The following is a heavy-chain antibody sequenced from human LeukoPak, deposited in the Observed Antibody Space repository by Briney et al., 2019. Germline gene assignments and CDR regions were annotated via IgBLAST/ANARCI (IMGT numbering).Heavy chain of an antibody. CDR3: ASNPGGYCSSGDCYGEAP. D-gene: IGHD2-15*01. CDR1: GGSFSGYY. J-gene: IGHJ5*02. CDR2: INHSGST. Sequence: PSETLSLTCALSGGSFSGYYWSWIRQPPGKRLEWIGEINHSGSTNYNPSLKSRVTISVDTSKNQFSLKLSSVTAADTAVYYCASNPGGYCSSGDCYGEAPWGQGTLVTVSS. V-gene: IGHV4-34*01.